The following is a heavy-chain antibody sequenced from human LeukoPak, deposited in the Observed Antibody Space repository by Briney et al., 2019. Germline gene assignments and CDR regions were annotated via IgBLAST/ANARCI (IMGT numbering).Heavy chain of an antibody. D-gene: IGHD6-13*01. CDR3: ASRLSSNWYWYFDL. CDR1: GFTFSSYA. J-gene: IGHJ2*01. CDR2: ISGSGAST. V-gene: IGHV3-23*01. Sequence: GGPLRLSCAASGFTFSSYAMGWVRQAPGKGLEWVSLISGSGASTYYADSVKGRFTISRDDSKNTLYLQMNSLRAEDTAVYYCASRLSSNWYWYFDLWGRGTLVTVSS.